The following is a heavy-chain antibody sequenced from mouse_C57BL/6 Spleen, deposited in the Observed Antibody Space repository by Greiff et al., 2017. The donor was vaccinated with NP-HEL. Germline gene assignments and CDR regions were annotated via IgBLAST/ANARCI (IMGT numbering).Heavy chain of an antibody. V-gene: IGHV5-12*01. CDR2: ISNGGGSP. CDR3: ARHEDDYDVGYFDV. J-gene: IGHJ1*03. Sequence: EVMLVESGGGLVQPGGSLKLSCAASGFTFSDYYMYWVRQTPEKRLEWVAYISNGGGSPYYPDTVKGRFTISRDNAKNTLYLQMSRLKSEDTAMYYCARHEDDYDVGYFDVWGTGTTVTVSS. D-gene: IGHD2-4*01. CDR1: GFTFSDYY.